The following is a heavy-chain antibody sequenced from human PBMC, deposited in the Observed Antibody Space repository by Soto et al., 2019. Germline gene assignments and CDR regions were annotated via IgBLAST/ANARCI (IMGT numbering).Heavy chain of an antibody. CDR3: AKDRQPDRAWTFDS. J-gene: IGHJ4*02. CDR2: IFSSGNT. Sequence: GALRLSCVASGFTLSNYAMAWVRQAPGKGLEWVSEIFSSGNTFYADSMKGRITISRDNSRNTLYLQMSSLRVEDTALYYCAKDRQPDRAWTFDSWGQGTLVTVSS. CDR1: GFTLSNYA. V-gene: IGHV3-23*01. D-gene: IGHD3-16*01.